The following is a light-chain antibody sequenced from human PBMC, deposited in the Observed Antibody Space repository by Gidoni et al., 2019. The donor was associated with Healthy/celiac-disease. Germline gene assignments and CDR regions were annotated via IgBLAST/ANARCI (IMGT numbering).Light chain of an antibody. J-gene: IGLJ2*01. CDR2: DVS. Sequence: QSALTQPASVSWSPGQSITISCTGTSSDVGGYNYVSCYQQHPGKAPKLMIYDVSNRPSGVSNRFSGSKSGNTASLTISGLQAEDEADYYCSSYTSSSTLVVFGGGTKLTVL. V-gene: IGLV2-14*01. CDR3: SSYTSSSTLVV. CDR1: SSDVGGYNY.